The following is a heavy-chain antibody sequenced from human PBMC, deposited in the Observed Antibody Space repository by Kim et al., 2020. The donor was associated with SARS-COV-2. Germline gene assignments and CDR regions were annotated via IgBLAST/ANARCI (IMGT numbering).Heavy chain of an antibody. CDR3: ARDLRIAAAGEGGYYYYCGMDV. CDR2: TYYRSKWYN. Sequence: SQTLSLTCAISGDSVSSNSAAWNWIRQSPSRGLEWLGRTYYRSKWYNDYAVSVKSRITINPDTSKNQFSLQLNSVTPEDTAVYYCARDLRIAAAGEGGYYYYCGMDVWGRGTTVTVSS. CDR1: GDSVSSNSAA. V-gene: IGHV6-1*01. D-gene: IGHD6-13*01. J-gene: IGHJ6*02.